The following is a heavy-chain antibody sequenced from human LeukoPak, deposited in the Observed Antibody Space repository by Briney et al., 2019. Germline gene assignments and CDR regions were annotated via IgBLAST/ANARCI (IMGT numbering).Heavy chain of an antibody. CDR2: ISSSGSTI. Sequence: PGGSLRLSCAASGFTFSDYYMSWIRQAPGKGLEWVSYISSSGSTIYYADSVKGRFTISRDNAKNSLYLQMNSLRSDDTAVYYCARAKTSGLAAAADYWGQGTLVTVSS. D-gene: IGHD6-13*01. J-gene: IGHJ4*02. V-gene: IGHV3-11*04. CDR1: GFTFSDYY. CDR3: ARAKTSGLAAAADY.